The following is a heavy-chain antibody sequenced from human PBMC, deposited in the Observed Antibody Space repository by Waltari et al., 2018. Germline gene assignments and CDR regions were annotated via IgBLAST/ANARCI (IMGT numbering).Heavy chain of an antibody. J-gene: IGHJ3*02. D-gene: IGHD3-22*01. CDR3: ARHQYYYDSSGYYRGSDDAFDI. Sequence: EVQLVQSGAEVKKPGESLKISCKGSGYSFTSYWIGWVRQMPGKGLEWMGIIYPGDSDTRYSPSFQGQVTISADKSISTAYLQWSSLKASDTAMYYCARHQYYYDSSGYYRGSDDAFDIWGQGTMVTVSS. V-gene: IGHV5-51*01. CDR2: IYPGDSDT. CDR1: GYSFTSYW.